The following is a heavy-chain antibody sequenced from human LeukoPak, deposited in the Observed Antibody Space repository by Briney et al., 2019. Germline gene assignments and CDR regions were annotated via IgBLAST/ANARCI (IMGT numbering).Heavy chain of an antibody. CDR3: TKWPPGAFDI. V-gene: IGHV3-30*18. J-gene: IGHJ3*02. CDR1: GFTFSSYG. D-gene: IGHD5-12*01. Sequence: GGSLRLSCAASGFTFSSYGMHWVRQAPGKGLEWVAVISYDGSKKYYGDSVKGRFTISRDNSKNTLYLQMNSLRAEDTAEYYCTKWPPGAFDIWGHGTMVTVSS. CDR2: ISYDGSKK.